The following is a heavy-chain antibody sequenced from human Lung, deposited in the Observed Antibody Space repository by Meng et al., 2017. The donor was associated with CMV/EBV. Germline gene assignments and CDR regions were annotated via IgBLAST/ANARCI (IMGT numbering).Heavy chain of an antibody. D-gene: IGHD3-10*01. CDR1: GFTFNTYW. V-gene: IGHV3-7*01. Sequence: SRRLSCAAYGFTFNTYWMTWVRQAPGKGLEWVATLNQDGSQKYYVDSVKGRFTVSKDNAKNSLSLQMSSLRVEDTAVYYCATDTGSHWGQGTLVTVSS. CDR2: LNQDGSQK. CDR3: ATDTGSH. J-gene: IGHJ4*02.